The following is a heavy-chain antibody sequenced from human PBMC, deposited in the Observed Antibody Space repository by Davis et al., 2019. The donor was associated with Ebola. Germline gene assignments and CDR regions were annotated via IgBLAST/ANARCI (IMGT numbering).Heavy chain of an antibody. J-gene: IGHJ6*02. V-gene: IGHV4-34*01. CDR2: INHSGST. Sequence: SETLSLTCAVYGGSFSGYYWSWIRQPPGKGLEWIGEINHSGSTNYNPSLKSRVTISVDKSKNQFSLKLSSVTAADTAVYYCARGKYYYGMDVWGQGTTVTVSS. CDR1: GGSFSGYY. CDR3: ARGKYYYGMDV.